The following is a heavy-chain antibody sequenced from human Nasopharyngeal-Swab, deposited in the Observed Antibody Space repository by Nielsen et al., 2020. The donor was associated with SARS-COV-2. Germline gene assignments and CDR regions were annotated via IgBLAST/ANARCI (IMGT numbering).Heavy chain of an antibody. CDR3: ARVYGTTAHYYYGMDV. CDR2: IYYSGST. J-gene: IGHJ6*02. CDR1: GGSISSYY. V-gene: IGHV4-59*01. Sequence: SETLSLTCTVSGGSISSYYWSWIRQPPGKGLEWIGYIYYSGSTNYNPSLKSRVTISVDTSKNQFSLKLSSVTAADTAVYYCARVYGTTAHYYYGMDVWGQGTTVTVSS. D-gene: IGHD3-10*01.